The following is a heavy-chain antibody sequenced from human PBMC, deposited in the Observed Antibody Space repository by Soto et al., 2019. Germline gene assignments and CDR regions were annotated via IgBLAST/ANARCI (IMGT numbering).Heavy chain of an antibody. D-gene: IGHD1-26*01. V-gene: IGHV3-11*05. CDR2: ISSGSSYT. Sequence: QVQLVESGGGLVKPAGSLRLSCAVSGFTFSDHYMSWIRQAPGKGLAWISYISSGSSYTNYADSVKGRFTISRDNADNSLYLQMSSLGADDTAVYYCARNMGRRTQGYYNGMDVWGQGTTVTVSS. CDR3: ARNMGRRTQGYYNGMDV. J-gene: IGHJ6*02. CDR1: GFTFSDHY.